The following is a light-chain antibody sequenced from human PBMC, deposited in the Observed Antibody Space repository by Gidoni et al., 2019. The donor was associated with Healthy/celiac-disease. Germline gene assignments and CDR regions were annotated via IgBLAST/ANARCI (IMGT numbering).Light chain of an antibody. CDR2: AAS. CDR3: LQDYNYPLT. Sequence: ALQITPSPSPLSASVGDRVTITCRASQGIRNDLGWYQQKPGKAPKLLIYAASSLQSGVPSRFSGSGSGTDFTLTISSLQPEDFATYYCLQDYNYPLTFGGGTKVEIK. V-gene: IGKV1-6*01. CDR1: QGIRND. J-gene: IGKJ4*01.